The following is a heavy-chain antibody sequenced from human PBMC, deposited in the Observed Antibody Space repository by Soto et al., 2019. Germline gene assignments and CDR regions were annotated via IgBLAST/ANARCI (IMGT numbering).Heavy chain of an antibody. V-gene: IGHV3-30-3*01. Sequence: GGSLRLSCAASGFTFSSYAMHWVRQAPGKGLEWVAVISYDGSNKYYADSVKGRFTISRDNSKNTLYLQMNSLRAEDTAVYYCAREGNYYRDFDYWGQGTLVTVSS. CDR1: GFTFSSYA. J-gene: IGHJ4*02. CDR2: ISYDGSNK. CDR3: AREGNYYRDFDY. D-gene: IGHD3-22*01.